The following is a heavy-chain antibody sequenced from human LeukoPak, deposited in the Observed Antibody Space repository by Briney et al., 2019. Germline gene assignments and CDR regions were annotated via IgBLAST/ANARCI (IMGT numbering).Heavy chain of an antibody. CDR1: GYTFTSYY. D-gene: IGHD4-17*01. Sequence: ASVKVSCKASGYTFTSYYMHWVRQAPGQGLEWMGIINPSGGSTSYAQKFQGRVTMTRDMSTSTVYMELSSLTSDDTAVYYCARDLEGYGDSPDIWGQGTLVTVSS. V-gene: IGHV1-46*01. CDR2: INPSGGST. CDR3: ARDLEGYGDSPDI. J-gene: IGHJ3*02.